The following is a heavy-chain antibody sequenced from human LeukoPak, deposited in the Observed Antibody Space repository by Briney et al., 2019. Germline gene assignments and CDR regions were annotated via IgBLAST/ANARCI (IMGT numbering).Heavy chain of an antibody. CDR3: ARVAGSGRYYYYMDV. CDR2: INPNSGGT. D-gene: IGHD6-19*01. V-gene: IGHV1-2*02. CDR1: GYTFTGYY. J-gene: IGHJ6*03. Sequence: ASAKVSCKASGYTFTGYYMHWVRQAPGQGLEWMGWINPNSGGTNYAQKFQGRVTMTRDTSISTAYMELSRLRSDDTAVYYCARVAGSGRYYYYMDVWGKGTTVTVSS.